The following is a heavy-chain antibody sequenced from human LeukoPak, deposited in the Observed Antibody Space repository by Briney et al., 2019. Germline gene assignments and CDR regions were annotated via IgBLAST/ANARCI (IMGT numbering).Heavy chain of an antibody. CDR3: ARALRVIIAASGRVGYYFDY. V-gene: IGHV4-59*01. D-gene: IGHD6-13*01. CDR2: IYYSGST. J-gene: IGHJ4*02. Sequence: SETLSLTCTVSGGSISSYYWSWIRQPPGKGLEWIGYIYYSGSTYYNPSLKSRVTISVDTFKNQFSLKLSSVTAADTAVYYCARALRVIIAASGRVGYYFDYWGQGTLVTVSS. CDR1: GGSISSYY.